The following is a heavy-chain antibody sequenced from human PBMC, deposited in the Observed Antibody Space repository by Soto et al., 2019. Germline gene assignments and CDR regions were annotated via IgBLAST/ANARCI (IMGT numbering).Heavy chain of an antibody. CDR3: ARGYIRVYGMDV. CDR1: GGSFIGYY. V-gene: IGHV4-34*01. D-gene: IGHD3-10*01. Sequence: QVQLQQWGAGLLKPSETLSLTCAVYGGSFIGYYWSWIRQPPGKGLEWIGEINHSGSTNYNPSLKSRVTISVDTSKNQFSLKLSSVTSEDTAVYYCARGYIRVYGMDVWGQGTTVTVSS. J-gene: IGHJ6*02. CDR2: INHSGST.